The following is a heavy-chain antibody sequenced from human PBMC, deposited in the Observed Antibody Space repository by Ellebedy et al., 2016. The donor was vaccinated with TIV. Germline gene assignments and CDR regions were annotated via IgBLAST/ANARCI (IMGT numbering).Heavy chain of an antibody. CDR1: TFIFSSYS. CDR2: ISTSGYTK. V-gene: IGHV3-48*02. Sequence: GESLKISCAASTFIFSSYSMNWVRQAPGKGLEWVSHISTSGYTKYYAESVKGRFTISRDNAKNSLYLQMNSLRDEDTAVYYCARDPADYWGQGTLVTVSS. CDR3: ARDPADY. J-gene: IGHJ4*02.